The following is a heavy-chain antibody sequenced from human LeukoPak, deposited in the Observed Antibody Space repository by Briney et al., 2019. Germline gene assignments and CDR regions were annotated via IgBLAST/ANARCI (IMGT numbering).Heavy chain of an antibody. D-gene: IGHD3-10*01. V-gene: IGHV3-74*01. Sequence: GGSLRLSCVASGFTFSSYWIHWVRRAPGKGLVWVSRINSDGGSTDYADSVKGRFTISRDNAKNSMYLQMNSLRAEDTAVYYCATSFYGSGLIYYGVDVWGQGTTVTVSS. CDR1: GFTFSSYW. J-gene: IGHJ6*02. CDR2: INSDGGST. CDR3: ATSFYGSGLIYYGVDV.